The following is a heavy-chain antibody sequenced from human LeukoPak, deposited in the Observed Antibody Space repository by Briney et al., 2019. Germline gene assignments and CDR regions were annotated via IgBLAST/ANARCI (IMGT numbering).Heavy chain of an antibody. Sequence: SVKVSCKASGYTFTSYGISWVRQAPGQGLEWMGWISSYNGNTNYAQKLQGRVTMFTDTSTGTAYMELRSLRSDDTAVYYCARRVAVARGDAFDIWGQGTMVTVSS. CDR1: GYTFTSYG. D-gene: IGHD6-19*01. J-gene: IGHJ3*02. CDR2: ISSYNGNT. V-gene: IGHV1-18*01. CDR3: ARRVAVARGDAFDI.